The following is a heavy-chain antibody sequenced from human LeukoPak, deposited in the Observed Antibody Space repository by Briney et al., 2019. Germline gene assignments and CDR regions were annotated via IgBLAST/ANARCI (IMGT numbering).Heavy chain of an antibody. CDR3: TRDLAF. J-gene: IGHJ4*02. CDR1: GFTFINGW. V-gene: IGHV3-15*01. CDR2: IKSKTDGGTT. Sequence: GGSLRLSCAASGFTFINGWTSWVRQAPGKGLEWVGRIKSKTDGGTTDYAAPVKGRFTISRDDSKNTLYLHMNSLKIEDTAVYYCTRDLAFWGQGTLVIVSS.